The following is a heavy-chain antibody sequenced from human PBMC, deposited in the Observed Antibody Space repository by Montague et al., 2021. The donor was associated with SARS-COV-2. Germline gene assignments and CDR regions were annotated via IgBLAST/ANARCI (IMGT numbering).Heavy chain of an antibody. CDR2: ISSSSSYT. V-gene: IGHV3-11*05. CDR3: ARDKAGDVLLWFGELSTGYYYYGMDV. J-gene: IGHJ6*02. D-gene: IGHD3-10*01. Sequence: SLRLSCAASGFTFSDYYMSWIRQAPGKGLEWVSYISSSSSYTNYADSVKGRFTISRGSAKNSLYLQMNSLRAEDTAVYYCARDKAGDVLLWFGELSTGYYYYGMDVWGQGTTVTVPS. CDR1: GFTFSDYY.